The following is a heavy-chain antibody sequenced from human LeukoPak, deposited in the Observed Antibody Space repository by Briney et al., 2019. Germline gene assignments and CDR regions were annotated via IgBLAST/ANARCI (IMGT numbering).Heavy chain of an antibody. CDR3: ARSSKNRILTGYYAY. V-gene: IGHV4-34*01. Sequence: SETLSLTCIVSGYSITSGYYWSWIRQPPGKGLEWIGEINHSGSTNYNPSLKSRVTISVDTSKNQFSLKLSSVTAADTAVYYCARSSKNRILTGYYAYWGQGTLVTVSS. D-gene: IGHD3-9*01. CDR2: INHSGST. CDR1: GYSITSGYY. J-gene: IGHJ4*02.